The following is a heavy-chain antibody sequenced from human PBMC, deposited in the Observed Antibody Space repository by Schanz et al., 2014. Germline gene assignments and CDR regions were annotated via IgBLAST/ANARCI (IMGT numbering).Heavy chain of an antibody. CDR1: GFTFSSNS. CDR3: ARVALPGYSSPRDAFDI. D-gene: IGHD5-18*01. J-gene: IGHJ3*02. V-gene: IGHV3-21*05. CDR2: IGSSSSRI. Sequence: EVQLVESGGGLVKPGGSLRLSCAASGFTFSSNSMNWVRQAPGKGLEWISYIGSSSSRIDHADSVKGRFTISRDNAKNSLYLQMNGLRAEDTAVYYCARVALPGYSSPRDAFDIWGQGTMVTVSS.